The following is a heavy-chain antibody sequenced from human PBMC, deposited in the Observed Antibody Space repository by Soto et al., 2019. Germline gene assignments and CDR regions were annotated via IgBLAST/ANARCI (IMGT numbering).Heavy chain of an antibody. CDR2: IIPILGIA. Sequence: SVKVSCKASGGTFSSYTISWVRQAPGQGLEWMGRIIPILGIANYAQKFQGRVTITADKSTSTAYMELSSLRSEDTAVYYCARDAPSNYDFWSGYLSYFDYWGQGTLVTVSS. D-gene: IGHD3-3*01. CDR3: ARDAPSNYDFWSGYLSYFDY. J-gene: IGHJ4*02. CDR1: GGTFSSYT. V-gene: IGHV1-69*04.